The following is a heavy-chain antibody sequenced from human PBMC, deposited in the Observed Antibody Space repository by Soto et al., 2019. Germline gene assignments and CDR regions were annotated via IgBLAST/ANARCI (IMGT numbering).Heavy chain of an antibody. CDR3: ARPADPGFDI. CDR2: MNPDSGNS. V-gene: IGHV1-8*01. Sequence: APVTVSWKGAGPTLSGYDIHWRRLATGQGPEWMGWMNPDSGNSGFVQKFQGRVTMTRSSSLNTAYMQLINLTSEDTARYYCARPADPGFDISGQG. CDR1: GPTLSGYD. D-gene: IGHD6-25*01. J-gene: IGHJ3*02.